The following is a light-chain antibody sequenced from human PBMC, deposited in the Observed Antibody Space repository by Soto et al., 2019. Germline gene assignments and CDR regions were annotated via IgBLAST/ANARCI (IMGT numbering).Light chain of an antibody. J-gene: IGKJ1*01. CDR2: GAS. Sequence: EIVMTQSPATLSVSPGERATLSFRSSQSVSSNLAWYQQKPGQAPRLLIYGASTRATGIPARFSGSGSGTEFTLTISSLQSEDFAVYYCQQYNNWPPVTFGQGTKVDIK. CDR1: QSVSSN. CDR3: QQYNNWPPVT. V-gene: IGKV3-15*01.